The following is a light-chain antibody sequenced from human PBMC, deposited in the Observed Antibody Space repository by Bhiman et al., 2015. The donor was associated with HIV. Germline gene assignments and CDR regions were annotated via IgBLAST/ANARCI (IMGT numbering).Light chain of an antibody. Sequence: QSALTQPASVSGSPGQSITISCTGTSSDVGGYNYVSWYQQHPGKAPKIIIYDVNNRPSGVSNRFSGSKSGNTASLTISGLQAEDEADYYCSSLTSSLTYVFGTGTNVTVL. V-gene: IGLV2-14*03. CDR1: SSDVGGYNY. J-gene: IGLJ1*01. CDR3: SSLTSSLTYV. CDR2: DVN.